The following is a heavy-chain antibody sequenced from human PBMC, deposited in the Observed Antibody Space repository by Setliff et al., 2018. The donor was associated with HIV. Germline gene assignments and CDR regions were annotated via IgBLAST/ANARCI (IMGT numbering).Heavy chain of an antibody. Sequence: ASVKVSCKASGYPFTSFGISWVRQAPGQGLERMGWISAYNGNTNYAQKLQGRVTMTTDTSTSTAYMELRRLRSDDTAVKYCARDNVQQLGGYWGQGTLVSAPQ. J-gene: IGHJ4*02. CDR2: ISAYNGNT. CDR3: ARDNVQQLGGY. D-gene: IGHD6-6*01. V-gene: IGHV1-18*01. CDR1: GYPFTSFG.